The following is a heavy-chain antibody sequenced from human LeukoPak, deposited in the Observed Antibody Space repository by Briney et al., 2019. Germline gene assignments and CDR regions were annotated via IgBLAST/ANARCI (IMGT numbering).Heavy chain of an antibody. CDR3: ARAVVRGVPDY. J-gene: IGHJ4*02. Sequence: GGSLRLSCAASGFTFSSYGMHWVRQAPGKGLEWVAVIWYDGSNKYYADSVKGRFTISRDNSKNTLYLQMNSLRAEDTAVYYCARAVVRGVPDYWGQGTLVTVSS. V-gene: IGHV3-33*01. CDR1: GFTFSSYG. D-gene: IGHD3-10*01. CDR2: IWYDGSNK.